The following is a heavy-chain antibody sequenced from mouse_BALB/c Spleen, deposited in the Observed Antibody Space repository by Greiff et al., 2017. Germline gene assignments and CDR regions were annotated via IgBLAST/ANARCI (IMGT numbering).Heavy chain of an antibody. V-gene: IGHV5-6-2*01. J-gene: IGHJ3*01. Sequence: DVMLVESGGGLVKLGGSLKLSCAASGFTFSSYYMSWVRQTPEKRLELVAAINSNGGSTYYPDTVKGRFTISRDNAKNTLYLQMSSLKSEDTALYYCARQDGTWFAYWGQGTLVTVSA. CDR1: GFTFSSYY. D-gene: IGHD4-1*01. CDR2: INSNGGST. CDR3: ARQDGTWFAY.